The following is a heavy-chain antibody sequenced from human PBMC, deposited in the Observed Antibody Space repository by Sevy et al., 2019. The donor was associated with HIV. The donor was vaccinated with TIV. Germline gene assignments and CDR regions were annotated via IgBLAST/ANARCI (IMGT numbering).Heavy chain of an antibody. Sequence: SETLSLTCTVSGDSISSDYWSWIRQPPGKRLEWIGYSYYSGRTNYNPSLKSRVTISVDRSKNQFSLKLKSVTAADSAVYYCARAQPVYYYGVDVWGQGTTVTVSS. CDR1: GDSISSDY. CDR3: ARAQPVYYYGVDV. V-gene: IGHV4-59*01. J-gene: IGHJ6*02. CDR2: SYYSGRT. D-gene: IGHD6-6*01.